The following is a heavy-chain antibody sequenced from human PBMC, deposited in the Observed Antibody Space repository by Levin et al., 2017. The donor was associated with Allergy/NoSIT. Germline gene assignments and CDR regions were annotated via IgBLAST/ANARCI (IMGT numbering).Heavy chain of an antibody. CDR3: ARDTRSYFDC. V-gene: IGHV3-74*03. CDR1: GFTFSTYW. CDR2: ISGDGSRT. J-gene: IGHJ4*02. D-gene: IGHD2-2*01. Sequence: PGGSLRLSCAASGFTFSTYWMHWVRQAPGKGLVWVSGISGDGSRTTYADSVKGRFTISRDNAKNTLYMQMNSLRAEDTAVYYCARDTRSYFDCWGQGTLVTVSS.